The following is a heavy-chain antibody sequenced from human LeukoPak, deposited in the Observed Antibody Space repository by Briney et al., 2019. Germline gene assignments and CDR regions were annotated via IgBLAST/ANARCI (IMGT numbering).Heavy chain of an antibody. J-gene: IGHJ4*02. CDR1: GFTFSSYS. Sequence: GGSLRLSCAASGFTFSSYSMNWVRQAPGRGLEWVSSISSSSSYIYYADSVKGRFTISRDNAKNSLYLQMNSLRAEDTAVYYCARAFSGYCSGGSCYDGYYFDYWGQGTLATVSS. CDR3: ARAFSGYCSGGSCYDGYYFDY. CDR2: ISSSSSYI. V-gene: IGHV3-21*01. D-gene: IGHD2-15*01.